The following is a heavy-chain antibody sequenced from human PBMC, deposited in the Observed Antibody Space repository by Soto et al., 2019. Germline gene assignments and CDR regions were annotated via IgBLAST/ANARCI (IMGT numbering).Heavy chain of an antibody. Sequence: GGSLRLSCAASGFTFSSYGMHWVRQAPGKGLEWVAVIWYDGSNKYYADSVKGRFTISRDNSKNTLYLQMNSLRAEDTAVYYCARGGGITMVRGVKSYYYYGMDVWGQGTTVTVSS. CDR2: IWYDGSNK. V-gene: IGHV3-33*01. CDR3: ARGGGITMVRGVKSYYYYGMDV. D-gene: IGHD3-10*01. CDR1: GFTFSSYG. J-gene: IGHJ6*02.